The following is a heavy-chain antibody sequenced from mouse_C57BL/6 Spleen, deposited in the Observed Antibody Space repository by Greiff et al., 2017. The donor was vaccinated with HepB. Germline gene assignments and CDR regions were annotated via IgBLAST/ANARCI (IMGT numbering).Heavy chain of an antibody. V-gene: IGHV1-55*01. CDR3: ARSGDYYGSSDVDY. J-gene: IGHJ2*01. CDR1: GYTFTSYW. Sequence: QVQLQQPGAELVKPGASVKMSCKASGYTFTSYWITWVKQRPGQGLEWIGDIYPGSGSTNYNEKFKSKATLTVDTSSSTAYMQLSSLTSEDSAVYYCARSGDYYGSSDVDYWGQGTTLTVSS. CDR2: IYPGSGST. D-gene: IGHD1-1*01.